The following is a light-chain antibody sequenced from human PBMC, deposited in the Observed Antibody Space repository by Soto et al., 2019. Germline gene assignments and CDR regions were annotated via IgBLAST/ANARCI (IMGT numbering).Light chain of an antibody. Sequence: QSALTQPASVSGSPGQSITISCTGTSSDVGGYNFVSWYQQYPGKAPKLMIYDVSSRTSGVSNRFSGSKSGNTASLTISGLQAEDEADYYCSSYTSSSTYVFGTGTKLTVL. CDR3: SSYTSSSTYV. J-gene: IGLJ1*01. CDR2: DVS. V-gene: IGLV2-14*01. CDR1: SSDVGGYNF.